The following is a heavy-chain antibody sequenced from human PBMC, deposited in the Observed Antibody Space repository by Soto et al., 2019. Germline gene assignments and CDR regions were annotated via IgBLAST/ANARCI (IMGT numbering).Heavy chain of an antibody. Sequence: TSETLSLTCTVSDGSISSYYWSWIRQPPGKGLEWIGYIYYSGSTNYNPSLKSRVTISVDTSKNQFSLRLSSVTAADTAVYYCASLRYFDWTTDYWGQGTLVTVSS. CDR2: IYYSGST. J-gene: IGHJ4*02. D-gene: IGHD3-9*01. CDR3: ASLRYFDWTTDY. V-gene: IGHV4-59*08. CDR1: DGSISSYY.